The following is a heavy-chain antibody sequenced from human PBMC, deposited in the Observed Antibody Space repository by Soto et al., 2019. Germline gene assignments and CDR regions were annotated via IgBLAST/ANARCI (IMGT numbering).Heavy chain of an antibody. Sequence: GGSLRLSCAASEFTFSTYAMTWVRQAPGRGLQWVATISDSGDITYYADSVKGRFTISRDNSRNTPYLQMNSLRDEDTAVYYCAREGAVPDYYDSSGYYPFDYWGQGTLVTVSS. J-gene: IGHJ4*02. CDR2: ISDSGDIT. D-gene: IGHD3-22*01. CDR1: EFTFSTYA. CDR3: AREGAVPDYYDSSGYYPFDY. V-gene: IGHV3-23*01.